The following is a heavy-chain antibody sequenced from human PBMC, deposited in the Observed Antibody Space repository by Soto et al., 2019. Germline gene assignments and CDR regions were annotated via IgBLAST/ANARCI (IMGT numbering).Heavy chain of an antibody. V-gene: IGHV3-23*01. CDR2: ISGTGSNT. D-gene: IGHD3-9*01. CDR3: ARFPDILTGYYPLN. Sequence: PGGSLRLSCAASGFTFSNFAMSWVRQAPGKGLEWVSAISGTGSNTYYADSVKGRFTISRDNSKNTLYLQMNSLRAEDTAVYYCARFPDILTGYYPLNWGQGTLVTVSS. J-gene: IGHJ4*02. CDR1: GFTFSNFA.